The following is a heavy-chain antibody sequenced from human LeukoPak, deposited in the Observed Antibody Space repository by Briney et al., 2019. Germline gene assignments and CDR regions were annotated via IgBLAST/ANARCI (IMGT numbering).Heavy chain of an antibody. Sequence: PSETLSLTCAVYGGSFSGYYWSWIRQPPGKGLEWIGYIYYSGSTNYNPSLKSRVTISVDTSKNQFSLKLSSVTAADTAVYYCATLAAAGKNFDYWGQGTLVTVSS. CDR3: ATLAAAGKNFDY. J-gene: IGHJ4*02. V-gene: IGHV4-59*01. CDR1: GGSFSGYY. D-gene: IGHD6-13*01. CDR2: IYYSGST.